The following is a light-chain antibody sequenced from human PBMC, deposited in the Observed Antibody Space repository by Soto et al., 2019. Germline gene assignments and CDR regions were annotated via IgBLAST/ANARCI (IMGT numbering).Light chain of an antibody. CDR1: NFGSKS. J-gene: IGLJ2*01. V-gene: IGLV3-21*04. CDR2: YDS. Sequence: SYELTQPPSVSVAPGKTARITCGGNNFGSKSVHWYQQKAGQAPILAMYYDSDRPSGIPERFSGSNSGNTATLTISTVEAGDEADYYCQVWDISSNHVVFGGGTKVTVL. CDR3: QVWDISSNHVV.